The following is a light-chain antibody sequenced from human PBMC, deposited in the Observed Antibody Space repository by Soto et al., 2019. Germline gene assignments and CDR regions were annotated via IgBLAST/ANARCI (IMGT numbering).Light chain of an antibody. V-gene: IGKV1-9*01. CDR2: AAS. CDR3: QQLNRYPVT. J-gene: IGKJ5*01. Sequence: DLQLTQSPSFLSASVRDRVTITCRASQGISSYLAWYQQKPGKAPKLLIYAASTLQSGVPSRFSGSGSGTEFTLTISSLQPEDFATYYCQQLNRYPVTFGQGTRLEIK. CDR1: QGISSY.